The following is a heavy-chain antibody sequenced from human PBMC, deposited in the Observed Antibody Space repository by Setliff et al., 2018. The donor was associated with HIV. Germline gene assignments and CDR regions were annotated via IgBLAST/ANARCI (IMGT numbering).Heavy chain of an antibody. V-gene: IGHV1-2*02. CDR1: GYTFTNYF. D-gene: IGHD3-10*01. J-gene: IGHJ6*04. CDR3: ARVQGINITLARGASAGLDV. CDR2: ISPDNGDT. Sequence: ASVKVSCKASGYTFTNYFIHWVRQAPGQGLEWMGWISPDNGDTTLPQRFQGRVSMTRDTSINTAYMELSRLRSDDTAVYYCARVQGINITLARGASAGLDVWGKGTTVTVSS.